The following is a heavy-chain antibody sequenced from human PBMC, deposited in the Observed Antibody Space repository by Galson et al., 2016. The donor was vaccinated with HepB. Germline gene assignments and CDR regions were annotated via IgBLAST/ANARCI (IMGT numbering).Heavy chain of an antibody. V-gene: IGHV3-74*01. Sequence: SLRLSCAASGFTLNSHWMHWVRQAPGKGLMWVSRSNTDGSITDYADSVQGRFIISRDNTKNTLYLQMDNLRAEDTAIYYCARDQTDFWSGSISFFDSWGPGTLVTVSS. CDR1: GFTLNSHW. J-gene: IGHJ4*02. CDR3: ARDQTDFWSGSISFFDS. CDR2: SNTDGSIT. D-gene: IGHD3-3*01.